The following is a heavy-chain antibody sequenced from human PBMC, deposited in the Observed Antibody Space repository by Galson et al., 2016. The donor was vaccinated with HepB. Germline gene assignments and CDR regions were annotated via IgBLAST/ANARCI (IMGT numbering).Heavy chain of an antibody. V-gene: IGHV3-7*01. CDR3: ARDGSGWLFDS. Sequence: SLSLSCAASGFTFSNYWMSWIRQSPGKGLEWVGNIKRDGSETYYVDSVRGRFTISRDNARNSLYLQMNSLRAEDTAVYYCARDGSGWLFDSWGQGTLVTVSS. D-gene: IGHD6-19*01. CDR2: IKRDGSET. CDR1: GFTFSNYW. J-gene: IGHJ4*02.